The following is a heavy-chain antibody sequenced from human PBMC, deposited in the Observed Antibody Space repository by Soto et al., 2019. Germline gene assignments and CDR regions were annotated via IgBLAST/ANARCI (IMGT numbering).Heavy chain of an antibody. CDR3: AGYYYDSSGYRDV. J-gene: IGHJ6*02. CDR1: GFTFSSYA. D-gene: IGHD3-22*01. V-gene: IGHV3-64*04. Sequence: GGSLRLSCSASGFTFSSYAMHWVRQAPGKGLEYVSAISSNGGSTYYADSVKGRFTISRDNAKNSLYLQMNSLRDEDTAVYYCAGYYYDSSGYRDVWGQGTTVTVSS. CDR2: ISSNGGST.